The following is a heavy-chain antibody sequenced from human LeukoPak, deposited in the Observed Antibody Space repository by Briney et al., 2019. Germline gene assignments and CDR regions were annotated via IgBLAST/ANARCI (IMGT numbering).Heavy chain of an antibody. CDR1: GYSFTTYW. D-gene: IGHD6-19*01. CDR3: ARREQWFDY. J-gene: IGHJ4*02. V-gene: IGHV5-51*01. CDR2: IYPGDSDT. Sequence: GESLKISCKGSGYSFTTYWIAWVRQMPVKGLEWMGIIYPGDSDTRYSPSFQGQVTISADKSISTAYLQWSSLKASDTAIYYCARREQWFDYWGQGTLVTVSS.